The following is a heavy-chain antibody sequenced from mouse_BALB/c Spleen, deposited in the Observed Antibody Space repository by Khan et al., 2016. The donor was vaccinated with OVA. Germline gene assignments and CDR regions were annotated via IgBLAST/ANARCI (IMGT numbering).Heavy chain of an antibody. CDR1: GYSITTDYA. CDR3: ARVYGGDFDY. D-gene: IGHD1-1*01. V-gene: IGHV3-2*02. CDR2: ISYSGNT. J-gene: IGHJ2*01. Sequence: EVQLQESGPGLVKPSQSLSLTCTVTGYSITTDYAWNWIRPFPGNKLEWMGFISYSGNTKYNPSLKSRISITRYTSKNQFFLQLKAGTTEDTARYYCARVYGGDFDYWRQGTTLTVTS.